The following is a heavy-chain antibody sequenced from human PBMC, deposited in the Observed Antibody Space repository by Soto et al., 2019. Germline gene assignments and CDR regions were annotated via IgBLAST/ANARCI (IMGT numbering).Heavy chain of an antibody. D-gene: IGHD2-2*03. CDR2: IKSKTDGGTT. Sequence: PGGSLRLSCAASGFTFSNAWMSWVRQAPGKGLEWVGRIKSKTDGGTTDYAAPVKGRFTISRDDSKNTLYLQMNSLKTEDTAVYYCTTVDRLGYCSSTSCEVRKNYYYMDVWGKGTTVTVSS. J-gene: IGHJ6*03. CDR3: TTVDRLGYCSSTSCEVRKNYYYMDV. V-gene: IGHV3-15*01. CDR1: GFTFSNAW.